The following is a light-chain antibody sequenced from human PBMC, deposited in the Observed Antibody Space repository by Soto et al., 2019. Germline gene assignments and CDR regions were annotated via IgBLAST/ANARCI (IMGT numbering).Light chain of an antibody. CDR3: QQRSIWPRNT. Sequence: EIVLTQSPGTLSFSPGERATLSCRASQSVTSNYLAWYQQRPGQAPRLLIYGASSRATGVPDRFSGSGSGTDFALTISRLEPEDVAVYYCQQRSIWPRNTFGLGTKLEIK. J-gene: IGKJ2*01. CDR1: QSVTSNY. V-gene: IGKV3D-20*02. CDR2: GAS.